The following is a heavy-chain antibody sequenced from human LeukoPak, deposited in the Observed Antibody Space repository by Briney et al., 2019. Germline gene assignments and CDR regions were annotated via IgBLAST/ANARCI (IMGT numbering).Heavy chain of an antibody. D-gene: IGHD3-3*01. CDR2: IRYDGSNK. Sequence: GGSLRLSCVASGFTFSSYGMHWVRQAPGKGLEWVAFIRYDGSNKYYADSVKGRFTISRDNSKNTLYLQMNSLRAEDTAVYYCAKKRGYDFWSGYYLFDYWGQGTLVTVSS. J-gene: IGHJ4*02. CDR3: AKKRGYDFWSGYYLFDY. CDR1: GFTFSSYG. V-gene: IGHV3-30*02.